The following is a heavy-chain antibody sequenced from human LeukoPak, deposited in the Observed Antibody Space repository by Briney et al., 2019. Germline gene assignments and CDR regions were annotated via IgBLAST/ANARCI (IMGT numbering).Heavy chain of an antibody. Sequence: GGSLRLSCAASGFTFSNYAMSWVRQAPGKGLEWVSAMSNSGSSTYYADSVKGRFTIFRDNSKNTLYLQMRSLRAEDTAIYHCARGYCGGASCYPTDYWGQGTLVTVSS. CDR3: ARGYCGGASCYPTDY. J-gene: IGHJ4*02. D-gene: IGHD2-15*01. CDR1: GFTFSNYA. V-gene: IGHV3-23*01. CDR2: MSNSGSST.